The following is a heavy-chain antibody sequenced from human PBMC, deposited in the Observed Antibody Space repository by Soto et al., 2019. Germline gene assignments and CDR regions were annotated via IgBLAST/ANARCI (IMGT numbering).Heavy chain of an antibody. J-gene: IGHJ4*02. D-gene: IGHD6-6*01. CDR3: ARHGIAARNFDY. CDR2: IYYSGST. Sequence: SETLSLTCTVSGGSISSSSYYWGWIRQPPGKGLEWIGGIYYSGSTYYNPSLKSRVTISVDTSKNQFSLKLSSVTAADTAVYYCARHGIAARNFDYWGQGTLVTVSS. V-gene: IGHV4-39*01. CDR1: GGSISSSSYY.